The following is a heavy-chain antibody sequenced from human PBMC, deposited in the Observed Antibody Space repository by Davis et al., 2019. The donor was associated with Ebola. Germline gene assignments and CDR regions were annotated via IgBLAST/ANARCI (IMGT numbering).Heavy chain of an antibody. CDR2: ISYDGSNK. CDR1: GFTFSSYA. CDR3: ARDPLLTVTPYMDV. Sequence: GESLKISCAASGFTFSSYAMHWVRQAPGKGLEWVAVISYDGSNKYYADSVKGRFTISRDNSKNTLYLQMNSLRAEDTAVYYCARDPLLTVTPYMDVWGKGTTVTVSS. V-gene: IGHV3-30-3*01. D-gene: IGHD4-17*01. J-gene: IGHJ6*03.